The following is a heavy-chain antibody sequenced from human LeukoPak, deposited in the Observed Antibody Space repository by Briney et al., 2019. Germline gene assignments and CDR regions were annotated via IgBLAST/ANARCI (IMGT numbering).Heavy chain of an antibody. CDR3: ARGGGGGWDIDI. D-gene: IGHD6-19*01. J-gene: IGHJ3*02. Sequence: PGGSLRLSCAASGFTFSDYYMNWIRQAPGKGLEWVSYISSSGITIYYADSVKGRFTISRDNAKNSLYLQMNSLRAEDTAVYYYARGGGGGWDIDIWGQGTMVTVSS. CDR2: ISSSGITI. V-gene: IGHV3-11*01. CDR1: GFTFSDYY.